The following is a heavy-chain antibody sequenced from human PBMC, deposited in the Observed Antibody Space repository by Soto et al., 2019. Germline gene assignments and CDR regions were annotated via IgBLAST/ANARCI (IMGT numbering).Heavy chain of an antibody. D-gene: IGHD3-3*01. CDR3: ARETYYDFWSGPFAAYYYYGMDV. Sequence: ASVKFSFKASGYTFTSYVISWVRQAPGQGLECIGWISAYNGNTNYAQKLQGRVTMTTDTSTSTAYMELRSLRSDDTAVYYCARETYYDFWSGPFAAYYYYGMDVWGQ. CDR1: GYTFTSYV. CDR2: ISAYNGNT. J-gene: IGHJ6*02. V-gene: IGHV1-18*04.